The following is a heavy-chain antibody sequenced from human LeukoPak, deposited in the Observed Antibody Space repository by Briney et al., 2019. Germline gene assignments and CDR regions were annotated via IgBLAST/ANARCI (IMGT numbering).Heavy chain of an antibody. CDR2: IYYSGST. D-gene: IGHD3-10*01. CDR1: GGSISSYY. Sequence: NPSETLSLTCTVSGGSISSYYWSWIRQPPGKGLEWIGYIYYSGSTNYNPSLKSRVTISVDTSKNQFSLKLSSVTAADTAVYYCARAPEFGELSETYYFDYWGQGTLVTVSS. J-gene: IGHJ4*02. V-gene: IGHV4-59*01. CDR3: ARAPEFGELSETYYFDY.